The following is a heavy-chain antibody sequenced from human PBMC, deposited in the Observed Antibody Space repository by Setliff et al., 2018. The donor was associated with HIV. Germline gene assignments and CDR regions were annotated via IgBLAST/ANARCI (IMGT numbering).Heavy chain of an antibody. CDR1: GYFISSGYY. CDR2: LSHSGST. CDR3: ARGRAEYVAVAVMGSWFDP. V-gene: IGHV4-38-2*02. D-gene: IGHD6-19*01. J-gene: IGHJ5*02. Sequence: SETLSLTCTVSGYFISSGYYWGWIRQPPGKGLEWIGSLSHSGSTDYNPSLRSRVTISVDTSKTQFSLRLSSVTAADTAVYYCARGRAEYVAVAVMGSWFDPWGQGTLVTVSS.